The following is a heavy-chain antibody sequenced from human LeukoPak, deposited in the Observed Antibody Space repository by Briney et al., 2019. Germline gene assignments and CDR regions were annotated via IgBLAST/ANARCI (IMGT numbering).Heavy chain of an antibody. V-gene: IGHV4-39*01. Sequence: PSETLSLTCTVSGVSIRGSRYYWGWIRQPPGKGLEWIGSIYYSGSIYYSTSLKSRVSISIDTSKNQFSLKVSSVTAADSSVYYCVRHEVVGYNYYALEIWGQGTTVTVAS. CDR3: VRHEVVGYNYYALEI. CDR1: GVSIRGSRYY. D-gene: IGHD3-22*01. CDR2: IYYSGSI. J-gene: IGHJ6*02.